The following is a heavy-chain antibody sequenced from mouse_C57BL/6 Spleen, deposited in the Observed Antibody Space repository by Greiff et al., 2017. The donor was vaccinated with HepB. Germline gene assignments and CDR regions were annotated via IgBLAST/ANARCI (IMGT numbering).Heavy chain of an antibody. CDR2: IDPSDSYP. J-gene: IGHJ1*03. Sequence: QVQLQQPGAELVMPGASVKLSCKASGYTFTSYWMHWVKQRPGQGLEWIGEIDPSDSYPNYNQKFKGKSTLTVDKSSSTAYMQLSSLTSEDSAVYYCARRTGTRYFDVWGTGTTVTVSS. V-gene: IGHV1-69*01. D-gene: IGHD4-1*01. CDR1: GYTFTSYW. CDR3: ARRTGTRYFDV.